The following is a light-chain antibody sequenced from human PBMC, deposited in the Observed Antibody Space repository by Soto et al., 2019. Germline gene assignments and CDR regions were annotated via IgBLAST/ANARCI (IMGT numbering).Light chain of an antibody. CDR1: SSDIGSYNL. J-gene: IGLJ2*01. V-gene: IGLV2-23*02. CDR3: CSYAGSTTFVV. Sequence: QSALTQPASVSGSPGQSITISCSGTSSDIGSYNLVSWYQHYPGKAPKVMIYEDTKRPSGVSNRFSGSKSGNTASLTISGLQAEDEADYSCCSYAGSTTFVVFGGGTKLTVL. CDR2: EDT.